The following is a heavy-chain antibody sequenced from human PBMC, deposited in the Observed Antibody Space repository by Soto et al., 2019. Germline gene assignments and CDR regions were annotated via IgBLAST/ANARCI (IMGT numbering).Heavy chain of an antibody. D-gene: IGHD3-3*01. CDR3: ARVAMENYHDMWSGSTSSALDV. CDR2: VSHSGRT. CDR1: GGSMRGYS. V-gene: IGHV4-59*13. Sequence: SETLSLTCKVSGGSMRGYSWSWIRQTPGEGLEWIGCVSHSGRTDYSPSLKNRVTISLDMSKNHFALHVNSVDPADTAVYYCARVAMENYHDMWSGSTSSALDVWGQGTPVTVSS. J-gene: IGHJ6*02.